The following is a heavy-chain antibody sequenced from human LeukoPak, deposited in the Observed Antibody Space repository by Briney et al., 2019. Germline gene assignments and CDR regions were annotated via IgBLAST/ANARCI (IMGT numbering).Heavy chain of an antibody. V-gene: IGHV3-64D*06. D-gene: IGHD3-3*01. Sequence: GGSLRLSCSASGFTFSGYAMHWVRQAPGKGLEYVSAISSNGGSTYYADSVKGRFTISRDNSKNTLYLQMSSLRAEDTAVYYCVKGAILSSSLHDNYFDYWGQGTLVTVSS. CDR2: ISSNGGST. CDR1: GFTFSGYA. J-gene: IGHJ4*02. CDR3: VKGAILSSSLHDNYFDY.